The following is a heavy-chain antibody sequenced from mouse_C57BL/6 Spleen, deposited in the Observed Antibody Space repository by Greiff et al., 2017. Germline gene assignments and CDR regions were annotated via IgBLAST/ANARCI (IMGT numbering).Heavy chain of an antibody. CDR2: INPSTGGT. CDR1: GYSFTGYY. V-gene: IGHV1-42*01. J-gene: IGHJ3*01. Sequence: EVKVVESGPELVKPGASVKISCKASGYSFTGYYMNWVKQSPEKSLEWIGEINPSTGGTTYNQKFKAKATLTVDKSASTAYMQLKSLTSEDSAVYYCASGGNYGGFAYWGQGTLVTVSA. D-gene: IGHD1-1*02. CDR3: ASGGNYGGFAY.